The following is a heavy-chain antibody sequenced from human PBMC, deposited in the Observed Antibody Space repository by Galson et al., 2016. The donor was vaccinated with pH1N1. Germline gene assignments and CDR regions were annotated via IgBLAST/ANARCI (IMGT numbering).Heavy chain of an antibody. CDR3: VRAFHSNSWYYFVY. CDR1: GFTFPDYA. Sequence: SLRLSCAGSGFTFPDYAMHWVRQVPGKGLEWISGISWHGATLGYADSVKGRFTISRDNAKSSVFLQMNSLSAEDTALYYCVRAFHSNSWYYFVYWGQGTLVAVSS. CDR2: ISWHGATL. V-gene: IGHV3-9*01. D-gene: IGHD6-13*01. J-gene: IGHJ4*02.